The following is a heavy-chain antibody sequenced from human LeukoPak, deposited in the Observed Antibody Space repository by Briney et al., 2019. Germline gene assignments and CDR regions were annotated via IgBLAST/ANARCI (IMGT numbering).Heavy chain of an antibody. D-gene: IGHD1-1*01. CDR1: GGSISSYY. CDR2: IYYSGST. Sequence: PSETLSLTCTVSGGSISSYYWSWIRQPPGKGLEWIGYIYYSGSTKYNPSLKSRVTITVDTSKNQFPLKLSSVTAADTAVYYCARHEDWNDYFDYWGQGTLVTVSS. CDR3: ARHEDWNDYFDY. V-gene: IGHV4-59*08. J-gene: IGHJ4*02.